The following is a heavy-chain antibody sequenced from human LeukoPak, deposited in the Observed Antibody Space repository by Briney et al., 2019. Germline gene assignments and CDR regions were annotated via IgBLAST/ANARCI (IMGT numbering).Heavy chain of an antibody. CDR1: GYTFTSYG. CDR3: AREVSCRSSSCYGDDSLDY. D-gene: IGHD2-2*01. V-gene: IGHV1-18*01. J-gene: IGHJ4*02. CDR2: ISAYNGNT. Sequence: ASVKVSCKGSGYTFTSYGISWVGQAPGQGLEWMGWISAYNGNTNYAQKLRGRVTMTTDTSTSTAYTELRSLRSDDTAVYYCAREVSCRSSSCYGDDSLDYWGQGTLVTVSS.